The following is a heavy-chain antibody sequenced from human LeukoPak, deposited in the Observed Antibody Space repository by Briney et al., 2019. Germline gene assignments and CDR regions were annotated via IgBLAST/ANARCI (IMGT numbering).Heavy chain of an antibody. J-gene: IGHJ4*01. CDR3: VRHSAARTSFDH. D-gene: IGHD6-25*01. CDR1: GDSISSSNYY. CDR2: LFYSGNT. Sequence: SETLSLTCTVSGDSISSSNYYWGWLSHPPGKGLEWIGSLFYSGNTYYNPSLKSRVTISVYTSKNMLSLKVRSVTATATALSSCVRHSAARTSFDHW. V-gene: IGHV4-39*01.